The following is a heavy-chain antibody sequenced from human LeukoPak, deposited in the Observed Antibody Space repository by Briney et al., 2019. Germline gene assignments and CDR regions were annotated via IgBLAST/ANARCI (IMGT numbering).Heavy chain of an antibody. CDR3: AKGGIEVGHPAGLYFFDS. CDR1: GFTFNNYG. Sequence: PGGSLRLSCAASGFTFNNYGMHWVRQVPGKGLEWVGIIWNDGSNKGYGNSVKGRFTISRDNSRNILYLQMNSMRVEDTALYYCAKGGIEVGHPAGLYFFDSWGQGTLVSVSS. J-gene: IGHJ4*02. CDR2: IWNDGSNK. V-gene: IGHV3-33*06. D-gene: IGHD6-19*01.